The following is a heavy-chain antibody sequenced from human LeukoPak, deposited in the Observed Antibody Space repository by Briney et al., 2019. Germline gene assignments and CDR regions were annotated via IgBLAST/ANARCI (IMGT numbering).Heavy chain of an antibody. CDR2: IIPIFGTA. J-gene: IGHJ4*02. CDR3: ARDHGSSGWYNY. D-gene: IGHD6-19*01. Sequence: SVKVSCKASRGTFSSYAISWVRQAPGQGLEWMGRIIPIFGTANYAQKFQGRVTITTDESTSTAYMELSSLRSEDTAVYYCARDHGSSGWYNYWGQGTLVTVSS. CDR1: RGTFSSYA. V-gene: IGHV1-69*05.